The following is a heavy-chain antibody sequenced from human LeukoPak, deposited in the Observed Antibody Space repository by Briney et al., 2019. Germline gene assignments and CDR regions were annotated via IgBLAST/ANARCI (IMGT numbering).Heavy chain of an antibody. D-gene: IGHD3-16*01. Sequence: SETLSPTCTVSGGSISSSSFYWGWIRHPPGKGLEWIGGIYYSGSTYYNPSLKSRVTISVDTSKKQFSLKLSSVTAADTAVYYCARDWAGRGDPWFDPWGQGTLVTVSS. J-gene: IGHJ5*02. CDR2: IYYSGST. CDR1: GGSISSSSFY. CDR3: ARDWAGRGDPWFDP. V-gene: IGHV4-39*07.